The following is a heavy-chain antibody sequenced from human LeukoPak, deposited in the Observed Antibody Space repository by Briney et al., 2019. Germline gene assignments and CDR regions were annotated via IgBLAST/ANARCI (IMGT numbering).Heavy chain of an antibody. V-gene: IGHV3-30*02. Sequence: PGGSLRLSCAASGFTFSSYGMHWVRQAPGKGLEWVAFIRYDGSNKYYADSVKGRFTISRDNSKNTLYLQINSLRAEDTAVYYCAKDLIAAAGTYYYYYMDVWGKGTTVTVSS. D-gene: IGHD6-13*01. J-gene: IGHJ6*03. CDR1: GFTFSSYG. CDR2: IRYDGSNK. CDR3: AKDLIAAAGTYYYYYMDV.